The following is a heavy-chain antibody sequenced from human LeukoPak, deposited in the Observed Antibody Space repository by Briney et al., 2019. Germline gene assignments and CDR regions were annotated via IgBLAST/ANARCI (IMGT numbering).Heavy chain of an antibody. CDR3: EYGSGAFGI. D-gene: IGHD4-17*01. CDR1: GCTFSSYA. CDR2: IIPILGIA. Sequence: GASVKVSCKASGCTFSSYAISWVRQAPGQGLEWMGRIIPILGIANYAQKFQGRVTITADKSTSTAYMELSSLRSEDTAVYYCEYGSGAFGIWGQGTMVTVSS. V-gene: IGHV1-69*04. J-gene: IGHJ3*02.